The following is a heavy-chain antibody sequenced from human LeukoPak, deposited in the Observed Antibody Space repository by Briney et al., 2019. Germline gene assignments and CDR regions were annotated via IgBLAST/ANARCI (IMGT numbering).Heavy chain of an antibody. Sequence: ASVKVSCKASGYIFSSYSMHWVMHWVRQAPGQRLEWMGWINGGNGDTKYSQKFQDRVTITRDTSATTAHMELSSLRSEDTAVYYCAREGGSGYKYDYWGQGSLVTVSS. CDR2: INGGNGDT. D-gene: IGHD5-12*01. V-gene: IGHV1-3*01. CDR1: GYIFSSYS. J-gene: IGHJ4*02. CDR3: AREGGSGYKYDY.